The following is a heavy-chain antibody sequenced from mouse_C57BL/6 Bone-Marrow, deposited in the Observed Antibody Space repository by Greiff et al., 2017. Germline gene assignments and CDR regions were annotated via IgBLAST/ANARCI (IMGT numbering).Heavy chain of an antibody. CDR3: ARQALGSFDY. J-gene: IGHJ2*01. CDR2: ISNLAYSI. Sequence: EVKVVESGGGLVQPGGSLKLSCAASGFTFSDYGMAWVRQAPRKGPEWVAFISNLAYSIYYADTVTGRFTISREKAKNTLYLEMSSLRSEDTAMYYCARQALGSFDYWGQGTTLTVSS. D-gene: IGHD4-1*01. CDR1: GFTFSDYG. V-gene: IGHV5-15*01.